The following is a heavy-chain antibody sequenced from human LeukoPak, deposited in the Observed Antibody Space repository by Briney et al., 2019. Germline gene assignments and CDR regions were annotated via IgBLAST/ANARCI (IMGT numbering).Heavy chain of an antibody. CDR1: GYTFTSYG. V-gene: IGHV1-18*01. Sequence: ASVKVSCKASGYTFTSYGISWVRQAPGQGLEWMGWISAYNGNTNYAQKLQGRVTMTTDTSTSTAYMELRSLRSDDTAVYYCARGYYDYVWGSYRYISTLTQFDYWGQGTLVTVSS. CDR3: ARGYYDYVWGSYRYISTLTQFDY. J-gene: IGHJ4*02. D-gene: IGHD3-16*02. CDR2: ISAYNGNT.